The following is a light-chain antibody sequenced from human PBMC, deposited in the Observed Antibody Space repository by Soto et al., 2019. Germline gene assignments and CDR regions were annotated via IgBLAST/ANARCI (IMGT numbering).Light chain of an antibody. V-gene: IGKV3-11*01. CDR2: GAF. Sequence: EIVLTQSPATLSLSPGGRATLSCRASPSVTNYLAWYQQQPGQPPRLLIYGAFNRAAGIPARFSGSGSGTDFTLPISSLEPEDSAVYYCQQRNIWPPVTFGQGTRLEIK. CDR3: QQRNIWPPVT. J-gene: IGKJ5*01. CDR1: PSVTNY.